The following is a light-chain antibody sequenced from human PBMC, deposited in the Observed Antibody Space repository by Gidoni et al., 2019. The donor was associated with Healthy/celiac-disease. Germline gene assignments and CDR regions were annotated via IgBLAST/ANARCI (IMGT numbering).Light chain of an antibody. CDR2: GNS. CDR3: QSYDSGLSGSV. V-gene: IGLV1-40*01. Sequence: QSVLTQPPSVSGAPGPRVTISCTGSSSNIGAGYDVPWYQQLPGTAPKLLIYGNSNRPSGVPDRFSGSKSGTSASLAITGLQAEDEADYYCQSYDSGLSGSVFGGGTKLTVL. CDR1: SSNIGAGYD. J-gene: IGLJ2*01.